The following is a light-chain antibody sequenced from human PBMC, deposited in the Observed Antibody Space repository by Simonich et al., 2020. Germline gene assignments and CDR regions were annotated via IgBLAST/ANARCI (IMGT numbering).Light chain of an antibody. CDR3: QQYYSYPYT. Sequence: AIRMTQSPSSLSASTGARVTITCRESQGISSDLACSQQKPGTAPKLLIYAASTLQSGVPSRFSGSGSGTDFTLTISCLQSEDFATYYCQQYYSYPYTFGQGTKLEIK. CDR1: QGISSD. J-gene: IGKJ2*01. V-gene: IGKV1-8*01. CDR2: AAS.